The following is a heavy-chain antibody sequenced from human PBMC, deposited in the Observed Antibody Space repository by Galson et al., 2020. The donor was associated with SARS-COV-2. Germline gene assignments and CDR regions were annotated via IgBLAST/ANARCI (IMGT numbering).Heavy chain of an antibody. D-gene: IGHD2-8*02. CDR2: ISYDGNYK. Sequence: GGSLRLSCAASGFAFISYAMHWVRQAPGKGLEWVALISYDGNYKYYADSVKGRFIISRDNSENTLYLQMNSLRSEDTAVYYCATLPFYDRGLVGPSFDYWGQEPWSPSPQ. CDR3: ATLPFYDRGLVGPSFDY. V-gene: IGHV3-30-3*01. J-gene: IGHJ4*01. CDR1: GFAFISYA.